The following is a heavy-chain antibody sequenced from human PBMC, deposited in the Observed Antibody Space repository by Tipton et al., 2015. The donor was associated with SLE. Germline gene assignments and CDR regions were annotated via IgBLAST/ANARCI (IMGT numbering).Heavy chain of an antibody. J-gene: IGHJ4*02. CDR1: GFTFSDYY. CDR2: ISSSGSTI. CDR3: AKDLYRVSSAAAGTGFDY. V-gene: IGHV3-11*01. D-gene: IGHD6-13*01. Sequence: SLRLSCAASGFTFSDYYMSWIRQAPGKGLEWVSYISSSGSTIYYADSVKGRFTISRDNAKNSLYLQMNSLRAEDTALYYCAKDLYRVSSAAAGTGFDYWGQGTLVTVSS.